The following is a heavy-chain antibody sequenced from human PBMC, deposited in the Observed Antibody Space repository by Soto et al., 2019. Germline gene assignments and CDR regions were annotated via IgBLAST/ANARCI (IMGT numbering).Heavy chain of an antibody. CDR2: ISASGAYT. V-gene: IGHV3-23*01. CDR1: GFTFSSYA. CDR3: AKEVIAARPYYFDY. D-gene: IGHD6-6*01. Sequence: GGSLRLSCAASGFTFSSYAVSWARQTPGKGLEWVSTISASGAYTYYADSVKGRFTISRDNSKNTLYLQMRSLRAGDTATYYCAKEVIAARPYYFDYWGQGTLVTV. J-gene: IGHJ4*02.